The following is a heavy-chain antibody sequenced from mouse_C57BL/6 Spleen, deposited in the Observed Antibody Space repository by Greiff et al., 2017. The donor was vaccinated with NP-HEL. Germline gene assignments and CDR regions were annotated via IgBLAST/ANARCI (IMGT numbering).Heavy chain of an antibody. CDR3: ARSKPHSPYERRDAMDY. CDR1: GYTFTDYN. CDR2: INPNNGGT. J-gene: IGHJ4*01. Sequence: VQLQQSGPELVKPGASVKIPCKASGYTFTDYNMDWVKQSHGKSLEWIGDINPNNGGTIYNQKFKGKATLTVDKSSSTAYMELRSLTSEDTAVYYCARSKPHSPYERRDAMDYWGQGTSVTVSS. V-gene: IGHV1-18*01. D-gene: IGHD5-1*01.